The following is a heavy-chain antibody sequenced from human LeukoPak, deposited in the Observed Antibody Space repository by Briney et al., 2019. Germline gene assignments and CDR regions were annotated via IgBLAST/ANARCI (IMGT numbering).Heavy chain of an antibody. CDR1: GGSISSYY. D-gene: IGHD5-18*01. J-gene: IGHJ4*02. CDR2: IYSSGST. CDR3: AQLRYYYFDY. V-gene: IGHV4-4*07. Sequence: SETLSLTCTVSGGSISSYYWSWIRQPAGKGLEWIGRIYSSGSTNYNPSLKSRVTMSVDTSKNQFSLKLSSVTAADTSLYYCAQLRYYYFDYWGQGTLVTVSS.